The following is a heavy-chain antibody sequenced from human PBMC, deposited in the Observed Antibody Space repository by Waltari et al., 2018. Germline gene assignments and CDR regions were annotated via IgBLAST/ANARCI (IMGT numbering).Heavy chain of an antibody. D-gene: IGHD3-3*01. CDR1: GGSISSSSYY. V-gene: IGHV4-39*01. CDR3: ARTYYDFWSGYYTNYYYGMDV. J-gene: IGHJ6*02. CDR2: FYYSGST. Sequence: QLQLQESGPGLVKPSETLSLTCTVSGGSISSSSYYWGWIRQPPGKGLEWIGSFYYSGSTYYNPSLKSRVTISVDTSKNQFSLKLSSVTAADTAVYYCARTYYDFWSGYYTNYYYGMDVWGQGTTVTVSS.